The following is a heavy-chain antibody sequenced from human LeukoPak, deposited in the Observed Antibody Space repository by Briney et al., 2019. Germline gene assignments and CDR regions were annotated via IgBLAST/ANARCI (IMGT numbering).Heavy chain of an antibody. CDR1: GFTFTSYD. CDR2: LYGSGDNT. D-gene: IGHD3-16*01. Sequence: GGTLTLSCAASGFTFTSYDMSWVRQAPGKGLEWISTLYGSGDNTYYADSVKGRFTISRDNSKNALYLQMNSLRAEDTAVYCCAKGTVARFGEGDAFDIWGQGTMVTVSS. V-gene: IGHV3-23*01. CDR3: AKGTVARFGEGDAFDI. J-gene: IGHJ3*02.